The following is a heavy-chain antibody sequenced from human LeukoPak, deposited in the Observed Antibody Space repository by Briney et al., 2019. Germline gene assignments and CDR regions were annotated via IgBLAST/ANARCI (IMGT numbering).Heavy chain of an antibody. V-gene: IGHV1-8*01. CDR1: GYTFTSYD. J-gene: IGHJ3*02. CDR3: AKYYYGSGSYYKDAFDI. Sequence: ASVKVSCKASGYTFTSYDINWVRRATGQGLEWMGWMNPNSGNTGYAQKFQGRVTMTRNTSISTAYMELSSLRSEDTAVYYCAKYYYGSGSYYKDAFDIWGQGTMVTVSS. D-gene: IGHD3-10*01. CDR2: MNPNSGNT.